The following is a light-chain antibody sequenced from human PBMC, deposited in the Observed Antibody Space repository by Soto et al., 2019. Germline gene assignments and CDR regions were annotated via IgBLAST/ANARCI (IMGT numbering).Light chain of an antibody. CDR3: QSYDSSLSGFYV. V-gene: IGLV1-40*01. CDR1: SSNIAAGYD. Sequence: QSVLTQPPSVSGAPGQRVTISCTGSSSNIAAGYDVHWYQQLPGTAPKPLIYGNSNRPSGVPDRFSGSKSGTSASLAITGLQAEDEADYYCQSYDSSLSGFYVFGTGTKLTVL. J-gene: IGLJ1*01. CDR2: GNS.